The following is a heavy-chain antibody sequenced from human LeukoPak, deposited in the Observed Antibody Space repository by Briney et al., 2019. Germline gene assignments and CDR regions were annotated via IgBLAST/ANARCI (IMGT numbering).Heavy chain of an antibody. CDR3: ARITGTTYYFDY. Sequence: SETLSLTCTVSGGSISSYYWSWIRQPPGKGLEWIGYIHYSGSTNYNPSLKSRVTISVDTSKNQFSLKLSSVTAADTAVYYCARITGTTYYFDYWDQGTLVTVSS. CDR2: IHYSGST. J-gene: IGHJ4*02. D-gene: IGHD1-20*01. CDR1: GGSISSYY. V-gene: IGHV4-59*01.